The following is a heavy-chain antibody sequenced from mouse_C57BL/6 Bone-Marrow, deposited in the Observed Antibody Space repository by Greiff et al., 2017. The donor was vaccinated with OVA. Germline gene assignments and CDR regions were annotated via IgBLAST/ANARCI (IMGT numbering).Heavy chain of an antibody. J-gene: IGHJ4*01. CDR2: ISNGGGST. V-gene: IGHV5-12*01. CDR3: ARHRPCYAMDY. CDR1: GFTFSDYY. Sequence: EVQLVESGGGLVQPGGSLKLSCAASGFTFSDYYMYWVRQTPEKRLEWVAYISNGGGSTYYPDTVKGRSTISRDNAKNTLYLQMSRLTSEDTAMYYCARHRPCYAMDYWGQGTSVTVSA.